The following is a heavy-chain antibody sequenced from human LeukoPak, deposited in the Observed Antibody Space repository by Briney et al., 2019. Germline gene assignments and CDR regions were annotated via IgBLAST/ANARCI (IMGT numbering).Heavy chain of an antibody. J-gene: IGHJ3*02. CDR1: GFTFNNYW. CDR2: INSDESST. V-gene: IGHV3-74*01. D-gene: IGHD1-26*01. Sequence: GGSLRLSCAASGFTFNNYWMHWVRQAPGKGLVWVSRINSDESSTSYADSVKGRFTISRDNAKNTLYLQMNSLRAEDTAACYCAREASGRYEGAFDIWGQGTMVTVSS. CDR3: AREASGRYEGAFDI.